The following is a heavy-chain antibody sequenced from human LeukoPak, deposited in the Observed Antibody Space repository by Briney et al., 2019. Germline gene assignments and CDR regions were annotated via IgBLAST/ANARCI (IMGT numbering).Heavy chain of an antibody. V-gene: IGHV4-61*02. D-gene: IGHD6-13*01. J-gene: IGHJ4*02. CDR3: ARAKYSSSPRTFDY. CDR2: IYTSGST. Sequence: PSETLSLTCTVSGGSISSGAYYWSWIRQPAGKGLEWLGRIYTSGSTKYNPSLKSRVTISVDTSENQFSLKLSSVTAADTAVYYCARAKYSSSPRTFDYWGQGTLVTVSS. CDR1: GGSISSGAYY.